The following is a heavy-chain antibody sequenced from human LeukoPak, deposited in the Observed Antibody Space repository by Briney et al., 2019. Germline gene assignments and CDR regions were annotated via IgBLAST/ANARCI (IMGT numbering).Heavy chain of an antibody. CDR1: GFTFSNYG. Sequence: GGSLRLSCAASGFTFSNYGMSWVRQAPGKGLEWVSTITGSGGSTSYADPVKGRFTIAKDNSKNTLYLQMNSLRAEDTAVYYCAKGRISDYWGQGTLVTVSS. J-gene: IGHJ4*02. CDR2: ITGSGGST. V-gene: IGHV3-23*01. CDR3: AKGRISDY.